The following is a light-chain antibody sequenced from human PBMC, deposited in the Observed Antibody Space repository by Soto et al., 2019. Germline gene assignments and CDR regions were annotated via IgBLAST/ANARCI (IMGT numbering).Light chain of an antibody. CDR1: NSNIGAGYD. V-gene: IGLV2-14*01. J-gene: IGLJ1*01. CDR3: FSFTTTSTHV. Sequence: QSALTQPPSVSGALGQRVTISCTGSNSNIGAGYDVHWFQQHPGKAPKLMISEVNNRPSGVSNRFSGSKSGDTAYLTISGLQVEDEAEYFCFSFTTTSTHVFGTGTKVTVL. CDR2: EVN.